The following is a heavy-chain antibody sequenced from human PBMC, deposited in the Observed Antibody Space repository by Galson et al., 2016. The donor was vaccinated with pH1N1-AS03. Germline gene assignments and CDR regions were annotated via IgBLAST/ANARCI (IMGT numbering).Heavy chain of an antibody. D-gene: IGHD3-10*01. V-gene: IGHV6-1*01. J-gene: IGHJ4*02. CDR2: TFYWSKWSN. CDR1: GDSVSGSRGVA. CDR3: ARGKNSGFDD. Sequence: CAISGDSVSGSRGVAWNWIRQSPPRGLEWLGRTFYWSKWSNDYAESVKSRITIDPDTSKTPFSLHLNSVTPEGTAIYFCARGKNSGFDDWGQGTPVTVSS.